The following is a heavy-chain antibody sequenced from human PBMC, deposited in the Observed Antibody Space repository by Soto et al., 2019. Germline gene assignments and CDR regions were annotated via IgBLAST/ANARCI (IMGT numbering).Heavy chain of an antibody. V-gene: IGHV3-30-3*01. Sequence: QVQLVESGGGVVQPGRSLRLSCAASGFTFSSYAMHWVRQAPGKGLEWVAVISYDGSNKYYADSVKGRFTISRDNSKNTLYLQMNILRAEDTAVYYCARDWSSGAGIAAARDYYYGMDVWGQGTTVTVSS. D-gene: IGHD6-13*01. J-gene: IGHJ6*02. CDR3: ARDWSSGAGIAAARDYYYGMDV. CDR1: GFTFSSYA. CDR2: ISYDGSNK.